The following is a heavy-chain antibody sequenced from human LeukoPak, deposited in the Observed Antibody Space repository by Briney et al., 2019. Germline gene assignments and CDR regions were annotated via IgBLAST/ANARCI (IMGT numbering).Heavy chain of an antibody. CDR3: ARGVEMAIIDY. CDR2: IYYSGST. D-gene: IGHD5-24*01. Sequence: SETLSLTCTVSGGSISSYYWSWIRQPPGKGLEWIGYIYYSGSTNYNPSLTSRVTISVDTSKNQFSLKLSSVTAADTAVYYCARGVEMAIIDYWGQGTLVTVSS. J-gene: IGHJ4*02. CDR1: GGSISSYY. V-gene: IGHV4-59*01.